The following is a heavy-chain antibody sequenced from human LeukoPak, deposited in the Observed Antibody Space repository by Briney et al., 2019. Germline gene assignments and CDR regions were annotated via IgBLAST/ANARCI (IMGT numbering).Heavy chain of an antibody. V-gene: IGHV3-23*01. J-gene: IGHJ3*02. CDR3: AKSRYYYDRVGAFDI. Sequence: TGGSLRLSCAASGFTFSSYAMSWVRQAPGKGLEWVSAISGSGGSTYYADSVKGRFTISRDNSKNTLYLQTNRLRAEDTAVYYCAKSRYYYDRVGAFDIWGQGTMVTVSS. CDR2: ISGSGGST. D-gene: IGHD3-22*01. CDR1: GFTFSSYA.